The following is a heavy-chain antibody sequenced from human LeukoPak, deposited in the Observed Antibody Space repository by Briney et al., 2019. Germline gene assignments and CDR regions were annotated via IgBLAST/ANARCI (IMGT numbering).Heavy chain of an antibody. D-gene: IGHD4-17*01. CDR1: AGTISSNSYY. CDR3: ARDYGDYNFDY. J-gene: IGHJ4*02. Sequence: PSETLSLTCTVSAGTISSNSYYWGWIRQPPGKGLEWIGNIYYSGSTYYNPSLKSRVTISVDTSKNQFSLELRSVTAADTAVYYCARDYGDYNFDYWGQGTLVTVSS. CDR2: IYYSGST. V-gene: IGHV4-39*02.